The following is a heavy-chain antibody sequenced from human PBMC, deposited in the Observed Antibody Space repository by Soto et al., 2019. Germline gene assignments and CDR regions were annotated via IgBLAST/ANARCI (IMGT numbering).Heavy chain of an antibody. D-gene: IGHD5-12*01. CDR1: GDSMRSGGYY. CDR3: ARTGYSDYDFGY. V-gene: IGHV4-31*03. J-gene: IGHJ4*02. Sequence: SETLSLNCSVSGDSMRSGGYYWSWIRQQPGKGLEWIGYIYHSGSTYYNPSLKSRVSISVDTSKSQFSLRLTSVTAADTAVYYCARTGYSDYDFGYWGQGTQVTVSS. CDR2: IYHSGST.